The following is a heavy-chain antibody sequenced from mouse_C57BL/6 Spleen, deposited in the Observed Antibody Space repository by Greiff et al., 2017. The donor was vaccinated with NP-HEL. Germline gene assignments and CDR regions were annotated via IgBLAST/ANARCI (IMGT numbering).Heavy chain of an antibody. V-gene: IGHV1-26*01. D-gene: IGHD1-1*01. CDR1: GYTFTDYY. J-gene: IGHJ1*03. CDR3: ASEYYGSRDWYFDV. CDR2: INPNNGGT. Sequence: VQLQQSGPELVKPGASVKISCKASGYTFTDYYMNWVKQSHGKSLEWIGDINPNNGGTSYNQKFKGKATLTVDKSSSTAYMELRSLTSEDSAVYYCASEYYGSRDWYFDVWGTGTTVTVSS.